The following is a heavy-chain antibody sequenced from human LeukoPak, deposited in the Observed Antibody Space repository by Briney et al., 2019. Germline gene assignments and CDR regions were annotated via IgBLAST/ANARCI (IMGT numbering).Heavy chain of an antibody. CDR3: ARGVTSGPSPFDY. D-gene: IGHD1-26*01. J-gene: IGHJ4*02. V-gene: IGHV1-46*01. CDR1: GYTFTSYY. Sequence: ASVKVSCKASGYTFTSYYMHWVRQAPGQGLEWMGIINPNGGRTAYPQKFQGRVTMTSDTSTGTVYMELNSLRSEDTAVYYCARGVTSGPSPFDYWGLGTLVTVSS. CDR2: INPNGGRT.